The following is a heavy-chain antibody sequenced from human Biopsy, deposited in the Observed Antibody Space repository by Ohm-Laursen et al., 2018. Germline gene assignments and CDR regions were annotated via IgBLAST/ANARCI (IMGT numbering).Heavy chain of an antibody. CDR2: INRNNGNV. D-gene: IGHD3-16*02. V-gene: IGHV3-9*01. CDR3: AKDNLPPARGPLNYYFYGMDV. Sequence: LRLSCAASGFTFEDYAMHWVRQAPGKGLEWVSSINRNNGNVGYADSVKGRFTISRDNARNSLYLQMNNLRTEDTALYYCAKDNLPPARGPLNYYFYGMDVWGQGTTVTVS. CDR1: GFTFEDYA. J-gene: IGHJ6*02.